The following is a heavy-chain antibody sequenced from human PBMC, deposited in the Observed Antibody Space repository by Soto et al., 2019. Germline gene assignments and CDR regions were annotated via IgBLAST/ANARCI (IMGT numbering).Heavy chain of an antibody. J-gene: IGHJ2*01. Sequence: PSETLSLTCTVSGGSISSSSYYWGWIRQPPGKGPGGIGRIYYSGSTYYNPSLKRRVTISVDTSKNQFSLKLSSVTAADTAVYYCARRTELRDSSGWYLKTGAAASYFDLWGRGTLVTVSS. CDR3: ARRTELRDSSGWYLKTGAAASYFDL. D-gene: IGHD6-19*01. CDR2: IYYSGST. CDR1: GGSISSSSYY. V-gene: IGHV4-39*01.